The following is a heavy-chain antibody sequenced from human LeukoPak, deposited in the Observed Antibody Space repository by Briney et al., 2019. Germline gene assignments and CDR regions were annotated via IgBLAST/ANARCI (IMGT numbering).Heavy chain of an antibody. CDR3: GRKAGDCGGGSCYSIDY. CDR2: IIPIFGTA. CDR1: GGSFSSEA. J-gene: IGHJ4*02. V-gene: IGHV1-69*05. Sequence: SVKVSCKAFGGSFSSEAISWVRQAPGQGLEWMGGIIPIFGTANYAQKFQGRVTITTDESTSTAYMEVSSLRAEDTAVYYCGRKAGDCGGGSCYSIDYWGQGTLVTVSS. D-gene: IGHD2-15*01.